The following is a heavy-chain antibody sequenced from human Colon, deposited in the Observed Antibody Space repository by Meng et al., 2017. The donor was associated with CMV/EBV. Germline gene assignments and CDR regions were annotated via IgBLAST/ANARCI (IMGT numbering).Heavy chain of an antibody. J-gene: IGHJ1*01. D-gene: IGHD2-2*01. Sequence: FPFSSYGMHWVRQAPGKGLEGVAFIRHDGSNRYYAESVRSRVSISRDNSKNTVYLQINSLKVEDTAVYYCARPDQYCSSATCPFFQHWGQGTLVTVSS. CDR3: ARPDQYCSSATCPFFQH. CDR1: FPFSSYG. V-gene: IGHV3-30*02. CDR2: IRHDGSNR.